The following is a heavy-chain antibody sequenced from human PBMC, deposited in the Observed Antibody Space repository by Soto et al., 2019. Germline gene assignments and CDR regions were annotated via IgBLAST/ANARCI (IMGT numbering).Heavy chain of an antibody. CDR2: ITWNGGSI. V-gene: IGHV3-9*01. Sequence: PEGSLRLSCAASGFTFGDYAMHWVRQAPGKGLEWVSGITWNGGSIGYADSVKARFTISRDNAKNSLYLQMDSLRPEDTALYYCAKDKYSDSSGYPDYWGQGTLVTVSS. CDR3: AKDKYSDSSGYPDY. J-gene: IGHJ4*02. D-gene: IGHD3-22*01. CDR1: GFTFGDYA.